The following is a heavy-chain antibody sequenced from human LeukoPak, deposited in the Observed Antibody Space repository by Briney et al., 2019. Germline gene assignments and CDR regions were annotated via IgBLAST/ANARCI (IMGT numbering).Heavy chain of an antibody. V-gene: IGHV4-34*01. CDR1: GGSFSGYY. Sequence: SETLTLTCAVYGGSFSGYYWSWIRQPPGKGLEWIREINHSGSTNYNPSLKSRVTISVDTSKNQFSLKLSSVTAADTAVYYCARGCYSSGWYTCPPFDYWGQGTPVTVSS. CDR2: INHSGST. D-gene: IGHD6-19*01. CDR3: ARGCYSSGWYTCPPFDY. J-gene: IGHJ4*02.